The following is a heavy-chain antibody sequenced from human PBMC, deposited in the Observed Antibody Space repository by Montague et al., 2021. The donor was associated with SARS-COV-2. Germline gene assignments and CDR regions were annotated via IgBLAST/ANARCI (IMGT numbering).Heavy chain of an antibody. CDR2: TYYRSKWYS. V-gene: IGHV6-1*01. Sequence: CAISGDSVSRHSVAWSWIRQSPSSGLEWLGRTYYRSKWYSDYAPXVRGRLTVNPDASKNEFSLELNYVTPEDTAVYYCVRYSGWFYFDFWGQGTLVTVSS. CDR1: GDSVSRHSVA. J-gene: IGHJ4*02. D-gene: IGHD6-19*01. CDR3: VRYSGWFYFDF.